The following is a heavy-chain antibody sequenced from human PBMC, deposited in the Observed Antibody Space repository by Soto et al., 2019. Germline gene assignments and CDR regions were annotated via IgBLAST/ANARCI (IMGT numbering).Heavy chain of an antibody. CDR3: ARGSTTEKVDS. Sequence: PSETMSLTCTVSGGSISSYYWSWIRQPTGKGLEWIGYIHNSGSPNNNPSLKSRVTISADTSMNQFSLALTSVTAADTAMYYCARGSTTEKVDSWGQGILVTVS. V-gene: IGHV4-59*08. CDR2: IHNSGSP. J-gene: IGHJ4*02. CDR1: GGSISSYY.